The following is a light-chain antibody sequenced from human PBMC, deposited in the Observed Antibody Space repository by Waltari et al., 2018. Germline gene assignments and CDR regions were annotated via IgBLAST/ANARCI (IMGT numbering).Light chain of an antibody. CDR2: GDN. V-gene: IGLV1-44*01. CDR3: AAWSDSQDDLYV. CDR1: SSNIGTNS. J-gene: IGLJ1*01. Sequence: QFVLTQPPSASATPGQRITISCSGSSSNIGTNSLDWYQHFPGRAPKLLVCGDNKRPSGVPDRFSGCTSGTSASLAISGLQSADEADYYCAAWSDSQDDLYVFGTGTKVTVL.